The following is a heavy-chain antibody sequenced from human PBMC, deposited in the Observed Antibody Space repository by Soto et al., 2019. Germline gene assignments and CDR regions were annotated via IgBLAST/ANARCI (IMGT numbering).Heavy chain of an antibody. V-gene: IGHV3-74*01. D-gene: IGHD2-2*01. CDR3: ARDAPFTNQARFDY. Sequence: PXGSLTLTFAASGFTVSSYCMHWVRQAPGKGLVWVSRINSDGSSTSYADSVKGRFTISRDNAKNTLYLQMNSLRAEDTAVYYCARDAPFTNQARFDYWGQGTLVTVSS. CDR2: INSDGSST. CDR1: GFTVSSYC. J-gene: IGHJ4*02.